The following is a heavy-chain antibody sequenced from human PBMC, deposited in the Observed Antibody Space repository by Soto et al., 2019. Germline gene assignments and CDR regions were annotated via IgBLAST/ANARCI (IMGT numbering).Heavy chain of an antibody. J-gene: IGHJ4*02. CDR3: ARDGRGWYFDH. CDR1: GETFSRSA. CDR2: IHAGNGNT. D-gene: IGHD6-19*01. Sequence: VKVSCKTSGETFSRSAIHWVRQVPGQRPEWMGWIHAGNGNTKYSQKFQDRLTVTRDTSARTAYMELSSLRSEDTGIYYCARDGRGWYFDHWGQGTLVTVSS. V-gene: IGHV1-3*01.